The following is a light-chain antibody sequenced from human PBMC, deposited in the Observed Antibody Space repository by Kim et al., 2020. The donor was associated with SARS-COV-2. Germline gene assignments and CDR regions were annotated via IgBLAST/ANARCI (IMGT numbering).Light chain of an antibody. V-gene: IGLV2-23*02. J-gene: IGLJ2*01. CDR1: SSDVGTYNL. Sequence: LTQPASVSGSPGQSIAISCTGTSSDVGTYNLVSWYQQHPGKAPKLMIYEVTKRPSGVSDRFSGSKSGNTASLTISGLQAEDEADYYCCSYAGSTTYVVFGGGTQLTVL. CDR2: EVT. CDR3: CSYAGSTTYVV.